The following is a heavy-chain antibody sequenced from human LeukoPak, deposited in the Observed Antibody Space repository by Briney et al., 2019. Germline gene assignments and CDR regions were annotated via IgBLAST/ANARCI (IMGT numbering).Heavy chain of an antibody. CDR1: GYSISSGYY. CDR3: ARARIVGAISFFDY. D-gene: IGHD1-26*01. J-gene: IGHJ4*02. V-gene: IGHV4-38-2*02. Sequence: SETLSLTCTVSGYSISSGYYWGWIRQPPGKGLEWIGSIYHSGSTYYNPSLKSRVTISVDTSKNQFSLKLSSVTAADTAVYYCARARIVGAISFFDYWGQGTLVTVSS. CDR2: IYHSGST.